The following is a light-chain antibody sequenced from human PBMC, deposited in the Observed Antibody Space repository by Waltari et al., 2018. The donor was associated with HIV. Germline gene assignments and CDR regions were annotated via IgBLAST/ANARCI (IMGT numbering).Light chain of an antibody. Sequence: QSVLTQPPSVSGAPGQRVTISCPGSSSNIGAGYDVHWYQQLPGTAPKLLIYGNSNRPSGVPDRFSGSKSGTSASLAITGLQAEDEADYYCQSYDSSLSVVFGGGTKLTVL. V-gene: IGLV1-40*01. J-gene: IGLJ2*01. CDR3: QSYDSSLSVV. CDR1: SSNIGAGYD. CDR2: GNS.